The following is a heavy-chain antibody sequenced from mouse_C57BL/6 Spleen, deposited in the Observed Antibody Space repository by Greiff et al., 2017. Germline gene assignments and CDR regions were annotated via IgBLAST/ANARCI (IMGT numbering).Heavy chain of an antibody. CDR3: ARRDGYYDY. V-gene: IGHV1-81*01. D-gene: IGHD2-3*01. Sequence: QVQLKQSGAELARPGASVKLSCKASGYTFTSYGISWVKQRTGQGLEWIGEIYPRSGNTYSNEKFKGKATLTADKASSTAYMELRSLTSEDSSVYFCARRDGYYDYWGQGTTLTGSS. CDR2: IYPRSGNT. CDR1: GYTFTSYG. J-gene: IGHJ2*01.